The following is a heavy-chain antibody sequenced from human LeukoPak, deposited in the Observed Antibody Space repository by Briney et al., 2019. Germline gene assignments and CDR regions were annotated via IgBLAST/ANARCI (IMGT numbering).Heavy chain of an antibody. CDR1: GYTLTSYD. D-gene: IGHD1-26*01. CDR2: MNPNSGNT. Sequence: GASVKVSCKASGYTLTSYDINWVRQATGQGLEWMGWMNPNSGNTGYAQKFQGRVTMTRNTSISTAYMDLRSLRSDDTAVYYCARDTGSSPGDYWGQGTLITVSS. V-gene: IGHV1-8*01. CDR3: ARDTGSSPGDY. J-gene: IGHJ4*02.